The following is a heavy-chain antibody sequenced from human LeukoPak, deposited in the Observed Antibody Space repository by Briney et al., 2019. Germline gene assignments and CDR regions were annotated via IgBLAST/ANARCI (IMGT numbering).Heavy chain of an antibody. Sequence: SETLSLTCTVSGGSISSYYWSWIRQPPGKGLEWIGYIYYSGSTNYNPSLKSRVTISVDTSKNQFSLKLSSVTAADTAVCYCARVRGAARRGNWFDPWGQGTLVTVSS. CDR3: ARVRGAARRGNWFDP. V-gene: IGHV4-59*01. CDR2: IYYSGST. D-gene: IGHD6-6*01. J-gene: IGHJ5*02. CDR1: GGSISSYY.